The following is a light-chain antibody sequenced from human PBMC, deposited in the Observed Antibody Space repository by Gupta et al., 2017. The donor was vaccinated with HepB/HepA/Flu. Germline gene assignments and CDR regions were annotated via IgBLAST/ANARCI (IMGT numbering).Light chain of an antibody. Sequence: SYALTQPPSVSVSPGQTARITCSGDALPKQYAYWYQQRPGQAPILVIFKDRERPSGIPERFSGSSSGTLVTLTISGVQAEDEADYYCQSSDSSGNYVVFGGGTRLTV. CDR2: KDR. J-gene: IGLJ3*02. V-gene: IGLV3-25*03. CDR1: ALPKQY. CDR3: QSSDSSGNYVV.